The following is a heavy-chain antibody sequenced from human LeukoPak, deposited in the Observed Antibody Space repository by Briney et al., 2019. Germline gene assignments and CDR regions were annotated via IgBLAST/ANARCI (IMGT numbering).Heavy chain of an antibody. D-gene: IGHD4-23*01. CDR2: MYYSGSTYSGST. CDR3: ARHDFYGGTYSGWFDA. V-gene: IGHV4-39*01. CDR1: GGSISSSNYN. Sequence: SETLSLTCTVSGGSISSSNYNWGWIRQPPGKGLEWIGSMYYSGSTYSGSTYYNPSLKSRVTISVDTSQNQFSLKLSSVTAADTAVYYCARHDFYGGTYSGWFDAWGTGTLVAVSS. J-gene: IGHJ5*02.